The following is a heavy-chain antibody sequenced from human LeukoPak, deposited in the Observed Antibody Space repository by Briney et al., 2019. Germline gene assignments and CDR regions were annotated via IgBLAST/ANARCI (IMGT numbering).Heavy chain of an antibody. V-gene: IGHV4-34*01. CDR2: INHGGGT. CDR3: ARNRVINCTNGVCYSLPFGY. Sequence: SETLSLTCSVYGGSFSDYFWNWIRQPPGKGLEWIGEINHGGGTRYNPSLKSRATISVDTSKKQFSLNLTSVTAADTAVYYCARNRVINCTNGVCYSLPFGYWGQGTLVTVSS. J-gene: IGHJ4*02. D-gene: IGHD2-8*01. CDR1: GGSFSDYF.